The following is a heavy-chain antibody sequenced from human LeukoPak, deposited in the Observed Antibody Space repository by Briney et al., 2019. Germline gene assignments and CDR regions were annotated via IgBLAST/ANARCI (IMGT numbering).Heavy chain of an antibody. CDR3: VKVTYDYVWGSYES. Sequence: GGSLRLSCAASGFTFSFAAMTWVRQGPGKGLEWVSLISASGGSTYYADSVKGRFTISRDNSKNTMYLQMNGLRVEDTAVYYCVKVTYDYVWGSYESWGQGTLVTVSS. D-gene: IGHD3-16*01. J-gene: IGHJ4*02. V-gene: IGHV3-23*01. CDR1: GFTFSFAA. CDR2: ISASGGST.